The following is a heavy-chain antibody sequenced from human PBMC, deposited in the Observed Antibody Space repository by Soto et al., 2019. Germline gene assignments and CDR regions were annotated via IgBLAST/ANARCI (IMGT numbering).Heavy chain of an antibody. CDR3: AGSVRRWGSSGYVGY. CDR1: GFTFDDYA. J-gene: IGHJ4*02. Sequence: EVQLVESGGGLVQPGRSLRLSCAASGFTFDDYAMHWVRQAPGKGLEWVSGISWNSGSIGYADSVKGRFTISRDNAKNSLYLQMNSLRAEDTALYYCAGSVRRWGSSGYVGYWGQGTLVTVSS. V-gene: IGHV3-9*01. D-gene: IGHD3-22*01. CDR2: ISWNSGSI.